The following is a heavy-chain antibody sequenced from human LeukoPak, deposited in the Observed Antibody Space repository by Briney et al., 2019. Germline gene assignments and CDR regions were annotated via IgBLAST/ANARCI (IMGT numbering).Heavy chain of an antibody. Sequence: GGSLRLSCAASGFTFSSDAMSWGREGPGKGLEWVSAISGSGGSTYYADSVKGRFTISRDNSKNTLYLQMNSLRAEDTAVYYCAKGGETVDYWGQGTLVTVSS. CDR3: AKGGETVDY. CDR2: ISGSGGST. CDR1: GFTFSSDA. D-gene: IGHD3-16*01. V-gene: IGHV3-23*01. J-gene: IGHJ4*02.